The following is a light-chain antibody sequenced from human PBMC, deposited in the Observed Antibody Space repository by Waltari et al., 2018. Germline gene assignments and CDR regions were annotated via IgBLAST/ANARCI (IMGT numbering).Light chain of an antibody. CDR3: AAWDDSLSGWV. CDR1: SSNIGSKY. Sequence: QSVLTQAPSASGTPGQRVTVSCSGSSSNIGSKYVYWFQHLQGTAPKLLMYSDHQRPSGVPDRFSGSKAGTSASLAISGLRSEDEADYYCAAWDDSLSGWVFGGGTK. J-gene: IGLJ2*01. CDR2: SDH. V-gene: IGLV1-47*02.